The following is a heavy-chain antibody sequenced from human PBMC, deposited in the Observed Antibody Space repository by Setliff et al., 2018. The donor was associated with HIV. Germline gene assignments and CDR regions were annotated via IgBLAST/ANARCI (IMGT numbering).Heavy chain of an antibody. CDR2: IYHSGNT. J-gene: IGHJ3*02. CDR1: GDSISSDFY. V-gene: IGHV4-38-2*02. Sequence: SETLSLTCTVSGDSISSDFYWDWIRQPPGKGLEWIGSIYHSGNTYYMPSLQSRVTISVDMSKNQFSLNLNSVTAADTAVYYCARGQGCGGGCHYAFEMWGQGTMVTVSS. D-gene: IGHD2-21*02. CDR3: ARGQGCGGGCHYAFEM.